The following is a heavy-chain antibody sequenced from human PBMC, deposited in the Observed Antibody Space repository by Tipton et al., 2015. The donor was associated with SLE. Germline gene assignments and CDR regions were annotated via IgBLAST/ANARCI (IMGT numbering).Heavy chain of an antibody. CDR2: IYYSGST. D-gene: IGHD3-10*01. V-gene: IGHV4-39*07. CDR1: GGSISSSSYY. Sequence: TLSLTCTVSGGSISSSSYYWGWIRQPPGKGLEWIGSIYYSGSTYYNPSLKSRVTISVDTSKNQFSLKLGSVTAADTAVYYCARHAIDTYYYGSGIPGGEDYYYYYCMDVWGQGTTVTVSS. CDR3: ARHAIDTYYYGSGIPGGEDYYYYYCMDV. J-gene: IGHJ6*02.